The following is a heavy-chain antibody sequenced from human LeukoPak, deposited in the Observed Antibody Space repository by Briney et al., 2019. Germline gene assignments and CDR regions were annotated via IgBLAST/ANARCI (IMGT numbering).Heavy chain of an antibody. V-gene: IGHV3-21*04. CDR2: ISSSSNYI. CDR3: AKGLSAAGDYYFDY. D-gene: IGHD2-21*01. J-gene: IGHJ4*02. CDR1: GFTFSSHS. Sequence: GGSLRLSCAVSGFTFSSHSMNWVRQAPGKGLEWVSSISSSSNYIYYADSVKGRFTISRDNSKNTVYLQMKSLRVEATAVYYCAKGLSAAGDYYFDYWGQGALVTVSS.